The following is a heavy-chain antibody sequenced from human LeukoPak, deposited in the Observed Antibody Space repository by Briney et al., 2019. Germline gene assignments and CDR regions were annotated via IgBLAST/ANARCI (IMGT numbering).Heavy chain of an antibody. J-gene: IGHJ4*02. CDR3: ARDPYDFWSGYCDY. D-gene: IGHD3-3*01. CDR1: GFTFSDYY. V-gene: IGHV3-11*04. Sequence: PGRSLSLSCAPSGFTFSDYYMSWIRQAPGQGLGWVSYISSSGSTIYYADSVKGRFTISRDNAKNSLYLQMNILRAEDTAVYYCARDPYDFWSGYCDYWGQGTLVTVSS. CDR2: ISSSGSTI.